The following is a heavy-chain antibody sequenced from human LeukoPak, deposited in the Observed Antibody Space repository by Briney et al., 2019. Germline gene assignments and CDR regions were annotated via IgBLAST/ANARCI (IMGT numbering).Heavy chain of an antibody. J-gene: IGHJ5*02. V-gene: IGHV3-30-3*01. CDR3: ARDQGT. CDR2: ISYDGSNK. Sequence: PGGSLRLSCAASGFTFSSYAMSWVRQAPGKGLEWVAVISYDGSNKYYADSVKGRFTISRDNSKNTLYLQMNSLRAEDTAVYYCARDQGTWGQGTLVTVSS. CDR1: GFTFSSYA.